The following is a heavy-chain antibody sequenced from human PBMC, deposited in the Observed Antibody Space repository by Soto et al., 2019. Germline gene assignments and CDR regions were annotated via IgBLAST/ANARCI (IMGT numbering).Heavy chain of an antibody. J-gene: IGHJ4*02. CDR3: ARSLSTIGGRPDS. V-gene: IGHV1-2*02. D-gene: IGHD6-6*01. Sequence: ASVKVSCKASGYAFTGYYMHWVRQAPGQGLEWMGWINPNSGDTKYAQKFQGRVTMTRDTSTRTAYMEVSRLTSDDTAVYYCARSLSTIGGRPDSWGQGTLVTVSS. CDR1: GYAFTGYY. CDR2: INPNSGDT.